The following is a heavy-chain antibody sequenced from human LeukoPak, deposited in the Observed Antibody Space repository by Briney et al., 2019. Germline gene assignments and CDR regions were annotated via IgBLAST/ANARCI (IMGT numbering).Heavy chain of an antibody. CDR1: GDSINNGDYF. V-gene: IGHV4-4*02. CDR2: IYHSGST. D-gene: IGHD3-22*01. J-gene: IGHJ4*02. CDR3: ARDIGPRYYDSSGYYDY. Sequence: SETLSLTCTVSGDSINNGDYFWSWVRQPPGKGLEWIGEIYHSGSTNYNPSLKSRVTISVDKSKNQFSLKLSSVTAADTAVYYCARDIGPRYYDSSGYYDYWGQGTLVTVSS.